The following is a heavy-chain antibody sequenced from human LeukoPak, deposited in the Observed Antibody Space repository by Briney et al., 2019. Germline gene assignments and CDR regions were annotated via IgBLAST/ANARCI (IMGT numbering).Heavy chain of an antibody. CDR2: IYYSGST. J-gene: IGHJ5*02. Sequence: SETLSLTCTVSGGSISSTSFYWGWFRQPPGKGLEWIGSIYYSGSTYYNPSLKSRVTISVDTSKNQFSLELSSVTAADTAVYYCASHVREDIVVVPAANWFDPWGQGTLVTVSS. CDR1: GGSISSTSFY. V-gene: IGHV4-39*01. D-gene: IGHD2-2*01. CDR3: ASHVREDIVVVPAANWFDP.